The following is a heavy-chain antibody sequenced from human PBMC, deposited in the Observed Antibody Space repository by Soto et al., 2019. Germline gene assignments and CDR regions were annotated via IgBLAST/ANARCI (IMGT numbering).Heavy chain of an antibody. CDR2: IYYSGST. J-gene: IGHJ6*03. CDR1: GGSISSYY. V-gene: IGHV4-59*08. Sequence: ASETLSLTCTVSGGSISSYYWSWIRQPPGKGLEWIGYIYYSGSTNYNPSLKSRVTISVDTSKNQFSLKLSSVSAADTAVYYCARSELYYYYMDVWGKGTTVTVSS. D-gene: IGHD1-7*01. CDR3: ARSELYYYYMDV.